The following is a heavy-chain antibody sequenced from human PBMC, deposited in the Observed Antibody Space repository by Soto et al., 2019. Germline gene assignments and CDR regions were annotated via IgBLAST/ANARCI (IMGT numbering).Heavy chain of an antibody. Sequence: VSLRVSWAAAGGTCISYAGSWVRQAPGKGLEWVSAISGSGGSTYYAGSVKGRFTISRDNSKNTLYLQMNSLRAEDTAVYYCAKGPAPEGVVPAAKDYWGQGTLVTVSS. CDR1: GGTCISYA. CDR3: AKGPAPEGVVPAAKDY. CDR2: ISGSGGST. D-gene: IGHD2-2*01. J-gene: IGHJ4*02. V-gene: IGHV3-23*01.